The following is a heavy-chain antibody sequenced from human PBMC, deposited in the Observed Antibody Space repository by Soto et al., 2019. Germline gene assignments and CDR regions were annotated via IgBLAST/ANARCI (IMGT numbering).Heavy chain of an antibody. V-gene: IGHV3-7*01. CDR2: IKQDGSEK. J-gene: IGHJ4*02. Sequence: GGSLRLSCAASGFTFSSYWMSWVRQAPGKGLEWVANIKQDGSEKYYVDSVKGRFTISRDNAKNSLYLQMNSLRAEDTAVYYCARQEILPGGWTTVTTSGYFDYWGQGTLVTVSS. CDR3: ARQEILPGGWTTVTTSGYFDY. CDR1: GFTFSSYW. D-gene: IGHD4-17*01.